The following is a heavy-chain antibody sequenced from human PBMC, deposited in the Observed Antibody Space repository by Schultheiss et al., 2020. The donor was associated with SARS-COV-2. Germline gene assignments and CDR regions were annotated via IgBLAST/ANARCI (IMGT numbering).Heavy chain of an antibody. CDR2: IIPIFGTA. Sequence: SVKVSCQASGYTFTAYYMQWVRQAPGQGLEWMGGIIPIFGTANYAQKFQGRVTITADESTSTAYMELSSLRSEDTAVYYCATPPREHCSSTSCYISDYWGQGTLVTVSS. D-gene: IGHD2-2*02. CDR1: GYTFTAYY. V-gene: IGHV1-69*13. J-gene: IGHJ4*02. CDR3: ATPPREHCSSTSCYISDY.